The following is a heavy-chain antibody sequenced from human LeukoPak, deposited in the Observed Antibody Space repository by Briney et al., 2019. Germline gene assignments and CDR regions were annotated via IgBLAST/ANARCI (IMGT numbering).Heavy chain of an antibody. CDR2: INPSGGST. V-gene: IGHV1-46*01. CDR1: GYTFTSYY. CDR3: ARVGTVRGVITTLRKYNWFDP. D-gene: IGHD3-10*01. J-gene: IGHJ5*02. Sequence: ASVKVSCKASGYTFTSYYMHWVRQAPGQGLEWMGIINPSGGSTSYAQKFQGRVTMTRNTSISTAYMELSSLRSEDTAVYYCARVGTVRGVITTLRKYNWFDPWGQGTLVTVSS.